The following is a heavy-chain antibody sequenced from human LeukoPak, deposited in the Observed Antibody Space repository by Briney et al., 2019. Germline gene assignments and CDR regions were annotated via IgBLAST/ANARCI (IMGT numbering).Heavy chain of an antibody. V-gene: IGHV3-21*01. CDR1: GFTFSSYS. Sequence: GGSLRLSCAASGFTFSSYSMHWVRQAPGKGLEWVSSVSSSATYIYYADSVKGRFTISRDNAKNSLYLQMNSLRAEDTAVYYCAREVMVVAATTFWYFGLWGRGTLVTVSS. D-gene: IGHD2-15*01. CDR3: AREVMVVAATTFWYFGL. CDR2: VSSSATYI. J-gene: IGHJ2*01.